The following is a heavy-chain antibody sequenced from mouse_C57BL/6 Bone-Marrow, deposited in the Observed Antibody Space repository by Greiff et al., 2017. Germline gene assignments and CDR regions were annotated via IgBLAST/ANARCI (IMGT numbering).Heavy chain of an antibody. J-gene: IGHJ3*01. V-gene: IGHV14-4*01. CDR3: TPYYYGSLFAY. CDR2: IDPENGDT. CDR1: GFNIKDDY. D-gene: IGHD1-1*01. Sequence: DVQLQESGAELVRPGASVKLSCTASGFNIKDDYMHWVKQRPEQGLEWIGWIDPENGDTEYASKFQGKATITADTSSNTSYLQLSSLTSEDTAVYYCTPYYYGSLFAYWGQGTLVTVSA.